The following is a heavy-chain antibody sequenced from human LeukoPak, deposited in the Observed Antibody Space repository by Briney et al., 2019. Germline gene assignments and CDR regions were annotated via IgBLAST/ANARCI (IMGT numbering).Heavy chain of an antibody. Sequence: RASVKVSCKASGYTFTDYHLHWVRQAPGQGLEWMGWINPNSGGTNYAQKTQGRVTMTRDTSINTAYMELSGLRSDDTAVYYCARDIRPRVESFDYWGQGTLVAVSS. D-gene: IGHD3-3*01. J-gene: IGHJ4*02. V-gene: IGHV1-2*02. CDR1: GYTFTDYH. CDR3: ARDIRPRVESFDY. CDR2: INPNSGGT.